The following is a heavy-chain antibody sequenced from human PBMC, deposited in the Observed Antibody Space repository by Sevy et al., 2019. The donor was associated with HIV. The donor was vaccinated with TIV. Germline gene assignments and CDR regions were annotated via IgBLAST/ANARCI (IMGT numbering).Heavy chain of an antibody. V-gene: IGHV3-23*01. CDR2: FYVSGVVS. CDR3: AGGRYDSSGSFDAFDI. D-gene: IGHD3-22*01. CDR1: GFPFIIYA. Sequence: GGSLGLSFPVPGFPFIIYALSWFPRPPGKGLDWFFTFYVSGVVSASFAVGAVSYYADSVNGRFTISRDNSKNTLHLQMTGLKTGDTAIYYCAGGRYDSSGSFDAFDIWGQGTMVTVSS. J-gene: IGHJ3*02.